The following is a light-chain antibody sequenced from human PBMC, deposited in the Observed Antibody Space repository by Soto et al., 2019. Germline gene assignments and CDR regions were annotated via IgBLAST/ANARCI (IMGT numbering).Light chain of an antibody. Sequence: DIQMTQSPSSVSASVGDRITITCRTSQSFSNYLTWYQHKPGKAPKLLIYSATVLQSGVPSRFSGSGSGTDFTLTISRLQPEDSATYYCQQTYTIPWTFGQGTRVEMK. CDR2: SAT. V-gene: IGKV1-39*01. CDR3: QQTYTIPWT. CDR1: QSFSNY. J-gene: IGKJ1*01.